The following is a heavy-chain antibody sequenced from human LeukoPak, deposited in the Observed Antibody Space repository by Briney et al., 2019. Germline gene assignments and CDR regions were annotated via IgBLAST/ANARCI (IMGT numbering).Heavy chain of an antibody. V-gene: IGHV4-59*01. D-gene: IGHD4-17*01. CDR3: ARGQRANGDPTPSAFDI. CDR1: GGSISSYY. CDR2: IYYSGST. Sequence: SETLSLTCTVSGGSISSYYWSWIRQPPGKGLEWIGYIYYSGSTNYNPSLKSRVTISVDTSKNQFSLKLSSVTAADTAVYYCARGQRANGDPTPSAFDIWGQGTMVTVSS. J-gene: IGHJ3*02.